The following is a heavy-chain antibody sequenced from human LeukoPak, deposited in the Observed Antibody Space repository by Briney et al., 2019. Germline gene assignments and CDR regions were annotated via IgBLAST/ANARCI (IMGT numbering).Heavy chain of an antibody. D-gene: IGHD3-3*01. CDR3: ARGLHYDLEGMDV. V-gene: IGHV4-34*01. CDR2: INHSGST. CDR1: GGSFSGYY. Sequence: PSETLSLTCAVYGGSFSGYYWSWIRQPPGKGLEWIGEINHSGSTNYNPSLKSRVTISVDTSKNQFSLKLSSVTAADTAVYYCARGLHYDLEGMDVWGQGTTVTVSS. J-gene: IGHJ6*02.